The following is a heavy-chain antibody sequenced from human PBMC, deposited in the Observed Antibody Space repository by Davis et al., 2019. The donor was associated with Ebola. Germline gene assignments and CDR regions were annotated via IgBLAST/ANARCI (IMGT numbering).Heavy chain of an antibody. CDR3: ARMRRAIGRNWFDP. CDR1: GGPISSYY. D-gene: IGHD1-26*01. V-gene: IGHV4-39*01. J-gene: IGHJ5*02. Sequence: MPSETLSLTCTVTGGPISSYYWGWIRQPPGKGLEWIGSIYYSGSTYYNPSLKSRVTISVDTSKNQFSLKLSSVTAADTAVYYCARMRRAIGRNWFDPWGQGTLVTVSS. CDR2: IYYSGST.